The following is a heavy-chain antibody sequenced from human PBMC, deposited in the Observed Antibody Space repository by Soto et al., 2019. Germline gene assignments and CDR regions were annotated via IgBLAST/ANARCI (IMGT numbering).Heavy chain of an antibody. D-gene: IGHD3-16*01. V-gene: IGHV1-18*01. CDR2: ISGYDGHT. J-gene: IGHJ6*02. CDR3: AREGEMPYYYYGLDV. CDR1: GYTFTTYG. Sequence: QVQLVQSGAEVRKPGASVKVSCKASGYTFTTYGISCVLQAPGQGLEWMGWISGYDGHTKYAQKLQGRIIMSRDTSTSNVDMDLRSLRSDDPAVYYCAREGEMPYYYYGLDVWGQGTTVTVSS.